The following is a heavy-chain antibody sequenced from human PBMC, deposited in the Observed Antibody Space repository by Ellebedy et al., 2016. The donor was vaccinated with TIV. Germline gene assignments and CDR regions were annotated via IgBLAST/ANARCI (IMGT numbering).Heavy chain of an antibody. CDR3: AREITSSGCWDY. CDR1: GFIFSSYS. J-gene: IGHJ4*02. D-gene: IGHD6-19*01. Sequence: PGGSLRLSCAASGFIFSSYSMSWVRQAPGKGLEWVSSISSSNGYIDYADSVKGRVTISRDNAKNSLYLQMNSLRAEDTAIYYCAREITSSGCWDYWGQGTLVTASS. CDR2: ISSSNGYI. V-gene: IGHV3-21*01.